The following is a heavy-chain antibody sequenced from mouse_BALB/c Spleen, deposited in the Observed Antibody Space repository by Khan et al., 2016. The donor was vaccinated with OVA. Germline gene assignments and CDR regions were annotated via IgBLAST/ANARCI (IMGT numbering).Heavy chain of an antibody. J-gene: IGHJ4*01. D-gene: IGHD3-3*01. V-gene: IGHV1-18*01. CDR2: INPKNGGT. CDR3: TRGAGRY. CDR1: GYTFPEYT. Sequence: VRLQQSGPELVKSGASVKISCKTSGYTFPEYTVHWVKQSLGKSLDWIGVINPKNGGTAYNQKFKGKATLTVDKSSSTAYMEFRSLTSEDSAVYSCTRGAGRYWGQGTSVTVAS.